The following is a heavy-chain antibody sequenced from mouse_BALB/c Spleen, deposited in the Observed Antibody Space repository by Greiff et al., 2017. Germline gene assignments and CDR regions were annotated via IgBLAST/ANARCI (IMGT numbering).Heavy chain of an antibody. J-gene: IGHJ1*01. V-gene: IGHV1S127*01. CDR1: GYSFTSYW. CDR3: ARFGYFDV. CDR2: IDPSDSET. Sequence: VQLQQSGPQLVRPGASVKISCKASGYSFTSYWMHWVKQRPGQGLEWIGMIDPSDSETRLNQKFKDKATLTVDKSSSTAYMQLSSPTSEDSAVYYCARFGYFDVWGAGTTVTVSS.